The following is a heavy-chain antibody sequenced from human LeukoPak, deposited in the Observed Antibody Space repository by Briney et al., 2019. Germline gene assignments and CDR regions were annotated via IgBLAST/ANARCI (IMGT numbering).Heavy chain of an antibody. CDR3: VRSILGAIYYFDD. J-gene: IGHJ4*02. CDR1: GFTFRGFG. V-gene: IGHV3-33*01. D-gene: IGHD1-26*01. CDR2: IWYDGSNK. Sequence: GRSLRLSCAASGFTFRGFGMHWVRQAPGKGLEWVALIWYDGSNKDYADSVKGRFTISRGNSKNTLYLQMNSLRAEDTAVYYCVRSILGAIYYFDDWGQGTLVTVSS.